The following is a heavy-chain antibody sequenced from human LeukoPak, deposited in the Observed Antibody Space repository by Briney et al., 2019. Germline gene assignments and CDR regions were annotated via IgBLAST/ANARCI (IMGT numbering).Heavy chain of an antibody. D-gene: IGHD1-26*01. CDR1: GGSISSGTYY. V-gene: IGHV4-61*02. J-gene: IGHJ3*02. CDR3: ARAPLSGTYYTDAFDI. CDR2: IYTSGST. Sequence: SETLSLTCTVSGGSISSGTYYWSWIRQPAGKGLEWIGRIYTSGSTNYNPSLKSRVTMSVDTSKNQFSLTLTSVTAADTAVYFCARAPLSGTYYTDAFDIWGQGTMVTVSS.